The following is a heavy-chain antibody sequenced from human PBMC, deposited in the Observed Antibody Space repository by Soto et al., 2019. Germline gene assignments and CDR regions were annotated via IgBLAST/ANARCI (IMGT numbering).Heavy chain of an antibody. CDR1: GFTFDDYA. D-gene: IGHD3-3*01. Sequence: GGSLRLSCAASGFTFDDYAMRWVRQAPGKGLEWVSGISWNSGSIGYADSVKGRFTISRDNAKNSLYLQMNSLRAEDTALYYCAKGKIFGVVSAFEYWGQGTLVTVSS. CDR3: AKGKIFGVVSAFEY. CDR2: ISWNSGSI. V-gene: IGHV3-9*01. J-gene: IGHJ4*02.